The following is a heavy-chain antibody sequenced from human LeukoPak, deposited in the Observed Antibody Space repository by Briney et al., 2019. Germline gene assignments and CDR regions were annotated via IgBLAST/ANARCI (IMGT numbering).Heavy chain of an antibody. Sequence: GASVKVSCKASGYTFTNYDIYWVRQASGQSLEWMGWINAGNGNTKYSQKFQGTVTITRDTPASTAYMELSSLRSEDTAVYYCVRDDGGRGLHWGQGTLVTVSS. CDR2: INAGNGNT. CDR3: VRDDGGRGLH. V-gene: IGHV1-3*01. CDR1: GYTFTNYD. J-gene: IGHJ4*02. D-gene: IGHD1-26*01.